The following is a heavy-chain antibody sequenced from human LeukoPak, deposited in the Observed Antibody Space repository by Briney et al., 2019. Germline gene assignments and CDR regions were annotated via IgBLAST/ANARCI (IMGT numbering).Heavy chain of an antibody. V-gene: IGHV3-7*01. CDR1: GFTFSIDW. Sequence: GGSLRLSCAASGFTFSIDWMSWVRQAPGKVLEWVANMKQDETEKYYVDYVKGRFTISRENGKNSPYLQMNSLRAEDTAVYYCASGAHYSSSWSYLDYWGQGALVTVSS. CDR2: MKQDETEK. J-gene: IGHJ4*02. D-gene: IGHD6-13*01. CDR3: ASGAHYSSSWSYLDY.